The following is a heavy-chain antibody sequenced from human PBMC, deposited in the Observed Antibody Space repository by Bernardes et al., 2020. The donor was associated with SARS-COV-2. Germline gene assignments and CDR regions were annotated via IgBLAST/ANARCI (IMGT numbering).Heavy chain of an antibody. V-gene: IGHV3-66*02. J-gene: IGHJ2*01. CDR3: ARGEAVTILGVPIRGRWYFDL. D-gene: IGHD3-3*01. Sequence: GGYLTRSRAASGFIVSHKYMTWVRPAPGKGLEWVSVIYSDGTTFYTDSVKGRFTISRDNSKNTLYLQMNSLRVEDAAVYYCARGEAVTILGVPIRGRWYFDLWGRGTQVSVSS. CDR2: IYSDGTT. CDR1: GFIVSHKY.